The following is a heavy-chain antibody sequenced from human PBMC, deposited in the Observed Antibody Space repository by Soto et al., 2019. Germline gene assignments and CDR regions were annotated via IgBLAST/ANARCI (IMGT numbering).Heavy chain of an antibody. CDR2: ISSGGGT. D-gene: IGHD3-22*01. V-gene: IGHV3-66*01. CDR1: GLTVSSNS. CDR3: ARDRALFSFGYQRGNYLDY. Sequence: GGSLRLSCVVSGLTVSSNSMNWVRQAPGKGLEWVSVISSGGGTNYADSVKGRFAISRDTSRNILYLQMSILRVEDTAVYYCARDRALFSFGYQRGNYLDYGGQGA. J-gene: IGHJ4*02.